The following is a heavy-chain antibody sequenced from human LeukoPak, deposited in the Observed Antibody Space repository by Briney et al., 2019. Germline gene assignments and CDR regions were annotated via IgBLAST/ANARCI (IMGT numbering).Heavy chain of an antibody. Sequence: PGGSLRLSCAASGFTFSSYGMHWVRQAPGKGLEWVAVISYDGSNKYYADSVKGRFTISRDNSKNTLYLQMNSLRAEDTAVYYCAKDNPPFGEWELLDSSYAEYFQHWGQGTLVTVSS. CDR3: AKDNPPFGEWELLDSSYAEYFQH. D-gene: IGHD1-26*01. V-gene: IGHV3-30*18. CDR2: ISYDGSNK. CDR1: GFTFSSYG. J-gene: IGHJ1*01.